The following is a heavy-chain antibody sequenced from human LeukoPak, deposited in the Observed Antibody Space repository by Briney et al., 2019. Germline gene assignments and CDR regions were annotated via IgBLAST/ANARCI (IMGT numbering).Heavy chain of an antibody. CDR2: IYYNGIT. CDR1: GGSISSTSFY. V-gene: IGHV4-39*07. D-gene: IGHD3-10*01. J-gene: IGHJ5*02. CDR3: AREVKYLLLWFGEREAEKRFDP. Sequence: SETLSLTCSVSGGSISSTSFYWGWIRQPPGKGLEWIGSIYYNGITYYNPALKSRVTISVDTSKNQFSLKLSSVTAADTAVYYCAREVKYLLLWFGEREAEKRFDPWGQGTLVTVSS.